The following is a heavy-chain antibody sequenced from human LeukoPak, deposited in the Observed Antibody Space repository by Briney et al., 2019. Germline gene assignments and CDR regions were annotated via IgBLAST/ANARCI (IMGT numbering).Heavy chain of an antibody. CDR1: GFTFSSYA. D-gene: IGHD5-12*01. J-gene: IGHJ6*02. CDR3: AKGATTYYYYGMDV. CDR2: ISGSGYTT. Sequence: GGSLRLSCAASGFTFSSYALNWVHQAPGKGLAWVSGISGSGYTTYYADSVKGRFTISRDNSKNTLYLQMNSLRADDTAVYYCAKGATTYYYYGMDVWGQGTTVTVSS. V-gene: IGHV3-23*01.